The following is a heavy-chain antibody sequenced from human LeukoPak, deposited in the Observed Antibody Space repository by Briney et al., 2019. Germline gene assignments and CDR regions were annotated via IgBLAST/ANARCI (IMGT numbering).Heavy chain of an antibody. CDR2: ISSSSSYI. V-gene: IGHV3-21*01. J-gene: IGHJ3*02. CDR3: ARVVAAAGDAFDI. Sequence: GSLRLSCAASGFTFSSYSMNWVRQAPGKGLEWVSSISSSSSYIYYADSVKGRFTISRDNAKNSLYLQMNSLRAEDTAVYYCARVVAAAGDAFDIWGQGTMVTVSS. CDR1: GFTFSSYS. D-gene: IGHD6-13*01.